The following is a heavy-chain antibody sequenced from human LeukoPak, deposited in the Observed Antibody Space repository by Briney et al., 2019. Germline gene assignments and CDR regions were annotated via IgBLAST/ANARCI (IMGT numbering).Heavy chain of an antibody. CDR3: AREGYASGWNDY. Sequence: PSETLSLTCTVSGTSISTHYWSWIRQPPGNGLEWIGYIYYSGTTNYNPSLKSRVTISVDPSKNQFSLKLRSVTAADTAVYYCAREGYASGWNDYWGQGTLVTVSS. CDR2: IYYSGTT. D-gene: IGHD6-19*01. V-gene: IGHV4-59*11. J-gene: IGHJ4*02. CDR1: GTSISTHY.